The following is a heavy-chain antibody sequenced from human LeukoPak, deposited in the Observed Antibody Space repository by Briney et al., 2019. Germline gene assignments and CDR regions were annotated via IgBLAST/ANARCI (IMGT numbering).Heavy chain of an antibody. D-gene: IGHD2-15*01. J-gene: IGHJ4*02. V-gene: IGHV3-74*01. CDR2: INSDGSTT. CDR3: AREPRDCTGGTCQSAGGYYFYY. CDR1: GFTFSNYW. Sequence: GGSLRLSCAASGFTFSNYWMHWVRQAPGKGLVWVSRINSDGSTTTYADSVKGRFTISRDNAKNRLYLQMNSLRAEDTAVYFCAREPRDCTGGTCQSAGGYYFYYWSQGTLVTVSS.